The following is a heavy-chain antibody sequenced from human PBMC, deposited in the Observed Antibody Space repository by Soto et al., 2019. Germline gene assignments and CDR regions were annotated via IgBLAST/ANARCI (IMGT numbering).Heavy chain of an antibody. J-gene: IGHJ4*02. V-gene: IGHV1-18*01. Sequence: QVQLVQSGAEVKKPGASVKVSCKASGYTFTSYGISWVRQAPGQGLEWMGWISAYNGNTNYAQKLQGRVTMTTGTSTSTAYMELRSLRSDDTAVYYCARDTYYYGSGSYRRFDYWGQGTLVTVSS. CDR3: ARDTYYYGSGSYRRFDY. CDR2: ISAYNGNT. CDR1: GYTFTSYG. D-gene: IGHD3-10*01.